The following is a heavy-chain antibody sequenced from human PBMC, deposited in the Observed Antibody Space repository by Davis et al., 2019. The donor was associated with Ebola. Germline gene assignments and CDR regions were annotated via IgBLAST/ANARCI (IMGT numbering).Heavy chain of an antibody. V-gene: IGHV3-23*01. D-gene: IGHD3-22*01. J-gene: IGHJ3*02. CDR3: AKDAFPPITMIWRGHGLDI. CDR1: GSTFTSYA. Sequence: PGGSLRLSCAASGSTFTSYAVSWVRQAPGKGLEWVSTIGYSGGSTYYADSVKGRFTISRDNTKNSLYLQIDSLRVEDTAVYYGAKDAFPPITMIWRGHGLDIWGQGTMVTVSS. CDR2: IGYSGGST.